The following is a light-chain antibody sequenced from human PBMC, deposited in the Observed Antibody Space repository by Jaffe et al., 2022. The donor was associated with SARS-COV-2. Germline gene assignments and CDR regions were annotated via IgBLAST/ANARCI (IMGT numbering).Light chain of an antibody. J-gene: IGLJ3*02. CDR3: QAWDSSTGGV. Sequence: SYELTQPPSVSVSPGQTASITCSGDKLGNKYVCWYQQKPGQSPVLVIYQDAKRPSGIPERFSGSNSGNTATLTISGTQAMDEADYYCQAWDSSTGGVFGGGTKLTVL. CDR1: KLGNKY. CDR2: QDA. V-gene: IGLV3-1*01.